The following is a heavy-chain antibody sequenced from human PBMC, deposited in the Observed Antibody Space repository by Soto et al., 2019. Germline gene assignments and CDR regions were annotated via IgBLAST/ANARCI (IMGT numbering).Heavy chain of an antibody. D-gene: IGHD3-22*01. CDR3: ARIYYDSSGYYYFDY. CDR1: GYTFTSYA. Sequence: ASVKVSCKASGYTFTSYAMHWVRQAPGQRLEWMGWINAGNGNTKYSQKFQGRVTITRDTSASTAYMELSSLSSEDTAVYYCARIYYDSSGYYYFDYWGQGTLVTVSS. V-gene: IGHV1-3*01. CDR2: INAGNGNT. J-gene: IGHJ4*02.